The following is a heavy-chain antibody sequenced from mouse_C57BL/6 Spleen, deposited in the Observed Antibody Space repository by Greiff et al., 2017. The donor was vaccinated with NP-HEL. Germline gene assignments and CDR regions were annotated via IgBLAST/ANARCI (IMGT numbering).Heavy chain of an antibody. V-gene: IGHV5-6*01. CDR2: ISSGGSYT. J-gene: IGHJ2*01. Sequence: EVQLVESGGDLVKPGGSLKLSCAASGFTFSSYGMSWVRQTPDKRLEWVATISSGGSYTYYPDSVKGRFTISRDNAKNTLYLQMSSLKSEDTAMYYCARFKSYFDYWGQGTTLTVSS. CDR1: GFTFSSYG. CDR3: ARFKSYFDY.